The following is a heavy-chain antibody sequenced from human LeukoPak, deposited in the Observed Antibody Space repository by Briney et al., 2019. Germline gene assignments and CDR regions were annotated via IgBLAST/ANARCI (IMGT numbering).Heavy chain of an antibody. CDR2: INGNGDRT. J-gene: IGHJ4*02. CDR1: GFTFSSYA. D-gene: IGHD3-9*01. Sequence: GGSLRLSCAASGFTFSSYAMSWVRQAPGKGLEWVSAINGNGDRTYYADSVKGRFTISRDNSKSTLSLQMSTLRADDTAVYYCAKIPHKDILTGYLGFDYWGQGTLVTVSS. CDR3: AKIPHKDILTGYLGFDY. V-gene: IGHV3-23*01.